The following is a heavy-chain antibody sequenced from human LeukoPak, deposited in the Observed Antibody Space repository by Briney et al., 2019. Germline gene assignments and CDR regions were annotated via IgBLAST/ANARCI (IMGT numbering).Heavy chain of an antibody. CDR2: INTNTGNP. CDR1: GYTFTSYA. V-gene: IGHV7-4-1*02. D-gene: IGHD5-12*01. J-gene: IGHJ4*02. Sequence: ASVKVSGKASGYTFTSYAMNWVRQAPGQGLEWMGWINTNTGNPTYAQGFTGRFVFSLDASVSTAYLQISSLKAEDTAVYYCARDRIDIVATTRGYGDYRFDYWGQGTLVTVSS. CDR3: ARDRIDIVATTRGYGDYRFDY.